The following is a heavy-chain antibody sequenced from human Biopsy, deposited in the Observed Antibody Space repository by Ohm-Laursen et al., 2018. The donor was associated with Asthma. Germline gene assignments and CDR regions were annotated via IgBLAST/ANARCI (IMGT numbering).Heavy chain of an antibody. CDR3: ARVPTTLRYFDL. CDR2: ISYSGST. V-gene: IGHV4-61*01. CDR1: GGSVSSGSYY. Sequence: SQTLSLTCTVSGGSVSSGSYYWSWIRQPPGKGLAWVSYISYSGSTDYNPSLKSRLTISMDTSKNQFSLKLSSVTAADTAVYYCARVPTTLRYFDLWGRGTLVTGSS. D-gene: IGHD2-15*01. J-gene: IGHJ2*01.